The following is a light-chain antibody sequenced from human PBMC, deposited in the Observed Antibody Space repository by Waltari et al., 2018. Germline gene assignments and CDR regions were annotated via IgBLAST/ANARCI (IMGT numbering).Light chain of an antibody. J-gene: IGKJ1*01. CDR2: WGS. CDR1: QTIFFETNRKNY. CDR3: QQYYSTPRT. Sequence: DIVLTQSPDSLAVSLCEGASNTCKSSQTIFFETNRKNYLAWYQQKPRQPPKLLFSWGSTRESGVPDRFSASGSGTSFTLSISNLQAEDVAVYYCQQYYSTPRTFGQGTREEIK. V-gene: IGKV4-1*01.